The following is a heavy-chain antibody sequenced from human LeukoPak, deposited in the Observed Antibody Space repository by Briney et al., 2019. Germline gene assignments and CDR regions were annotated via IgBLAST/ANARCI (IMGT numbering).Heavy chain of an antibody. J-gene: IGHJ4*02. V-gene: IGHV3-33*01. CDR2: ILNDGNTK. CDR3: ARDIGDCSSGSCYSDYFDY. Sequence: GGSLRLYCAASGFTFRPYGMHWVRQAPGKGPEWVALILNDGNTKHYADSVRGRFTISRDNSKNTLYLQMNSLRAEDTAVYYCARDIGDCSSGSCYSDYFDYWGQGTLVTVSS. D-gene: IGHD2-15*01. CDR1: GFTFRPYG.